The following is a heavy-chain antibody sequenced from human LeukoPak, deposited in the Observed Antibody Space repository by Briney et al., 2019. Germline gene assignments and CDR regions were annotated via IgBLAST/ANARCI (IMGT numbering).Heavy chain of an antibody. CDR2: ISYDGSNK. Sequence: PGRSLRLSCAASGFTFSSYAMHWVRQAPGKGLEWVAVISYDGSNKYYADSVKGRFAISRDNSKNTLYLQMNSLRAEDTAVYYCARDDSLERFMVRGVITHYYYYGMDVWGQGTTVTVSS. V-gene: IGHV3-30*09. CDR1: GFTFSSYA. CDR3: ARDDSLERFMVRGVITHYYYYGMDV. D-gene: IGHD3-10*01. J-gene: IGHJ6*02.